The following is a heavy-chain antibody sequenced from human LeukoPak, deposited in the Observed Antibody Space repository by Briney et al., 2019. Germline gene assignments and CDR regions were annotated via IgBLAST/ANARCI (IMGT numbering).Heavy chain of an antibody. CDR2: IYSGGST. CDR3: ARGLGYCTSTTCLLPFDY. Sequence: SGGSLRLSCAASGFTVSTYYMTWVRQAPGKGLQCVSGIYSGGSTYYADSVKGRFTVSRDNSKNTLYLQMNSLRAEDTAMYYCARGLGYCTSTTCLLPFDYWGQGTLVTVSS. J-gene: IGHJ4*02. CDR1: GFTVSTYY. V-gene: IGHV3-53*01. D-gene: IGHD2-2*01.